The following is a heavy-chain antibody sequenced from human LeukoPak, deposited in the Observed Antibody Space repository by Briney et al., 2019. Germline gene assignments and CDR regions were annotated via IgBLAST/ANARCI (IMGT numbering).Heavy chain of an antibody. J-gene: IGHJ4*02. Sequence: SQTLSLTCIVSGGSISSGSYYWTWIRQPPGKGLEWIGEINHSGSTNYNPSLKSRVTISVDTSKNQFSLKLSSVTAADTAVYYCARALAPPDDLSSAALGYWGQGTLVTVSS. CDR1: GGSISSGSYY. D-gene: IGHD3/OR15-3a*01. CDR2: INHSGST. CDR3: ARALAPPDDLSSAALGY. V-gene: IGHV4-39*07.